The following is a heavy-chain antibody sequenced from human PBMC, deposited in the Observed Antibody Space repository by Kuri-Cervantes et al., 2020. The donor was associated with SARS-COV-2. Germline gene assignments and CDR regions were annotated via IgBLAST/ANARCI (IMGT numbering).Heavy chain of an antibody. Sequence: GSLRLSCTVSGGSISSSSYYWGWNRQPPGKGLEWIGSIYYSGSTYYNPSLKSRVTISVDTSKNQFSLKLSSVTAADTAVYYCARPKPNCSSTSCYLVRGAFDIWGQGTMVTVSS. J-gene: IGHJ3*02. V-gene: IGHV4-39*01. CDR3: ARPKPNCSSTSCYLVRGAFDI. D-gene: IGHD2-2*01. CDR1: GGSISSSSYY. CDR2: IYYSGST.